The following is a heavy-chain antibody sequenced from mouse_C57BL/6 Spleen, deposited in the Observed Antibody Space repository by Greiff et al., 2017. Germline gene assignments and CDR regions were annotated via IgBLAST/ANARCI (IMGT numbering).Heavy chain of an antibody. CDR2: INPNNGGT. J-gene: IGHJ3*01. Sequence: VQLKESGPELVKPGASVTLSCKASGYTFTDYNMPWVKQSHGKGLEWIGYINPNNGGTSYNQKFKGKATLTVNKSSITAYMELRSLTSEDAAVYYCSRGVDDDRFAYWGQGTLVTVSA. CDR1: GYTFTDYN. CDR3: SRGVDDDRFAY. D-gene: IGHD2-4*01. V-gene: IGHV1-22*01.